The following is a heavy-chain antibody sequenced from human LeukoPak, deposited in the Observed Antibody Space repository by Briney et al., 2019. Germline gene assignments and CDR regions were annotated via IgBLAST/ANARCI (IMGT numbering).Heavy chain of an antibody. CDR2: IYSGGRK. CDR1: GFTVSSNY. V-gene: IGHV3-53*01. D-gene: IGHD3-22*01. Sequence: PGGSLRLSCAASGFTVSSNYMSWVRQAPGKGLEWVSVIYSGGRKYYADSVKGRFTVSRDNSKNTLYVQMNSLRAEDTAVYYCAKDSIPYYYDSSGYYLGDAFDIWGQGTMVTVSS. J-gene: IGHJ3*02. CDR3: AKDSIPYYYDSSGYYLGDAFDI.